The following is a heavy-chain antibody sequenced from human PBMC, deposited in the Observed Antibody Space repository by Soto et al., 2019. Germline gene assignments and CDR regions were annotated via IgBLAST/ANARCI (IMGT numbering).Heavy chain of an antibody. CDR3: ARGEKLTKLGYCSGGSCYTGGTYGMDV. CDR1: GFTSGHYY. D-gene: IGHD2-15*01. V-gene: IGHV3-11*06. Sequence: GWSLRISSAASGFTSGHYYLSWIRQAQGKVLEVVSYMTTSSSYTSYADSVKGRFTISRDNAKNSLYLQMNSLRAEDTAVYYCARGEKLTKLGYCSGGSCYTGGTYGMDVWGQGTTVTVSS. CDR2: MTTSSSYT. J-gene: IGHJ6*02.